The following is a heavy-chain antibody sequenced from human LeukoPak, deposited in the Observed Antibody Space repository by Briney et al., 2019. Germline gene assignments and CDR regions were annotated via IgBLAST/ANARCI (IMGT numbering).Heavy chain of an antibody. CDR2: IYSGGST. CDR1: GFTVSSNY. D-gene: IGHD2-21*02. J-gene: IGHJ4*02. CDR3: AGSLAYCGGDCRLGDY. V-gene: IGHV3-53*01. Sequence: QTGGSLRLSCAASGFTVSSNYMSWVRQAPGKGLEWVSVIYSGGSTYYADSVKGRFTISRDNSKNTLYLQMNSLRAEDTAIYYCAGSLAYCGGDCRLGDYWGQGTLVTVSS.